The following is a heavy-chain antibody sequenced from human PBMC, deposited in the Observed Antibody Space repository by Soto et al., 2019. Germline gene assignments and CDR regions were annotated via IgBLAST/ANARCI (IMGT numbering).Heavy chain of an antibody. Sequence: QVQLVESGGGVVQPGRSLRLSCAASGFMFSNHGMHWVRHAPGKGLEWVAVIWSDGNNRYYADSVKGLFTISRDNSKNIVYPQMNSLRAEATAVYYCVRGDNWNDEASDYLGQGTLVTVSS. CDR2: IWSDGNNR. CDR1: GFMFSNHG. D-gene: IGHD1-1*01. CDR3: VRGDNWNDEASDY. V-gene: IGHV3-33*01. J-gene: IGHJ4*02.